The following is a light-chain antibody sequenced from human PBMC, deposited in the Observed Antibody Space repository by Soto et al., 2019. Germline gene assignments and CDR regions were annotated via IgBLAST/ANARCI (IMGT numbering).Light chain of an antibody. J-gene: IGKJ5*01. V-gene: IGKV3-11*01. CDR3: QQYNTYST. CDR2: DAS. CDR1: QSVNSH. Sequence: EIVLTQAPATLSLSPGERATLSCRASQSVNSHLAWYQQKPGQAPRLLIYDASNRATGIPARFSGSGSGTGFTLTISSLQPDDFATYYCQQYNTYSTFGQGTRLEIK.